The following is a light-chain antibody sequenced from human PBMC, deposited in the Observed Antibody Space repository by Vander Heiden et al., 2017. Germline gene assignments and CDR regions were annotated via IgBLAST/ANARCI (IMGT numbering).Light chain of an antibody. CDR1: QSVSSN. CDR2: GAS. Sequence: EIVMTQSPATLSVSPGERATLSCRASQSVSSNLAWYQQKPGQAPRLLIYGASTRATGIPARFSGSGYGKEFTLTISSRQSEDFAVYYCQQYKNWPPNTFGQGTKVEIK. V-gene: IGKV3-15*01. J-gene: IGKJ1*01. CDR3: QQYKNWPPNT.